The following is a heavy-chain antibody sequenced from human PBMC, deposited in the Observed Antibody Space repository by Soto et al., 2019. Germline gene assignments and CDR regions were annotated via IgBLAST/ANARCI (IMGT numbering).Heavy chain of an antibody. V-gene: IGHV1-69*13. CDR2: IIPVFGTT. CDR3: ARGGGPYVWFNEF. J-gene: IGHJ4*02. D-gene: IGHD3-16*01. Sequence: SVKVSCKDSGGLFSSFAISWVREAPGQGLEWLGGIIPVFGTTNYAEKFQDRVTITADESTNTAYMELTSLTSGDTAIYYCARGGGPYVWFNEFWGQGTLVTVSS. CDR1: GGLFSSFA.